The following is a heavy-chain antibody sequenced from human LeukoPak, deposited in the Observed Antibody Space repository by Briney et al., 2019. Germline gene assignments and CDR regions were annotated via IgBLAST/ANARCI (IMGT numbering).Heavy chain of an antibody. CDR2: IQQDGSEK. D-gene: IGHD5-24*01. CDR3: ATSRNGHNWSYFDY. V-gene: IGHV3-7*01. CDR1: GFSFCIYW. J-gene: IGHJ4*02. Sequence: GGSLRLSCAASGFSFCIYWVSWVRQAPGKGLEWVANIQQDGSEKYYVDSVKGRFTISRDNAKNSLYLQMNSLRAEDTAVYYCATSRNGHNWSYFDYWGQGTLVTVSS.